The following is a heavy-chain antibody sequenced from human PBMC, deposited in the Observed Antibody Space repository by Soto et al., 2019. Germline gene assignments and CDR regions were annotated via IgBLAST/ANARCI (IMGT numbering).Heavy chain of an antibody. D-gene: IGHD2-21*02. Sequence: ETLSLTCAVYGGSFSGYYWSWIRQPPGKGLEWIGEINHSGSTNYNPSLKSRVTISVDTSKNQFSPKLSSVTAADTAVYYCARGTPGVVTAIGYNWLDPWGQGTLVTVSS. CDR1: GGSFSGYY. V-gene: IGHV4-34*01. CDR2: INHSGST. J-gene: IGHJ5*02. CDR3: ARGTPGVVTAIGYNWLDP.